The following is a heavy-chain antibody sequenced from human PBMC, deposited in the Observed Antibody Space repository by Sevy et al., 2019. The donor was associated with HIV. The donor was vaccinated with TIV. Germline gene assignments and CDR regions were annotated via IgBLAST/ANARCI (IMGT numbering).Heavy chain of an antibody. CDR3: AREGCTKPHDY. J-gene: IGHJ4*02. CDR1: GFDFSIYS. CDR2: LAFGGGKI. V-gene: IGHV3-23*01. Sequence: GGSLRLSCAASGFDFSIYSMSWVRQAPGKGLGWVSTLAFGGGKINYGDSVKGRLTISRYKSKGSVYLKMNNMGVEDTAVYYCAREGCTKPHDYWGQGTLVTVSS. D-gene: IGHD2-8*01.